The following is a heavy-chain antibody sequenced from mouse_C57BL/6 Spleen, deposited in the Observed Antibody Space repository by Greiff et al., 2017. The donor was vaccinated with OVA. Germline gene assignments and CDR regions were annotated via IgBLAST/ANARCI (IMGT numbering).Heavy chain of an antibody. CDR3: ARRAVGGYFDV. CDR1: GYAFSSSW. J-gene: IGHJ1*03. CDR2: IYPGDGDT. V-gene: IGHV1-82*01. Sequence: QVQLKESGPELVKPGASVKISCKASGYAFSSSWMNWVKQRPGKGLEWIGRIYPGDGDTNYNGKFKGKATLTADKSSSTAYMQLSSLTSEDSAVYFCARRAVGGYFDVWGTGTTVTVSS. D-gene: IGHD1-1*01.